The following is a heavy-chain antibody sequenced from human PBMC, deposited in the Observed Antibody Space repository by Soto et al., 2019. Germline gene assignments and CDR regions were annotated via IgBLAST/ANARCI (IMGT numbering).Heavy chain of an antibody. CDR1: GDSISRSYW. Sequence: QVQLQESGPGLVKPSGTLSLTCAVSGDSISRSYWWSWVRQLPGKGLEWIGEIYHSGSTIYNPSLQCRVTLSVDKSKNEVSLKMSSVTDADTAVYYCTSKFGQLLADAFDIWGQGTMVTVFS. J-gene: IGHJ3*02. CDR2: IYHSGST. V-gene: IGHV4-4*02. CDR3: TSKFGQLLADAFDI. D-gene: IGHD3-10*01.